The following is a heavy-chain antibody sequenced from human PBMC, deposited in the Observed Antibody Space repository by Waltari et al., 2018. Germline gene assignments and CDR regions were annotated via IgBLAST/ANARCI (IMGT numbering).Heavy chain of an antibody. CDR1: GGSISTKSHF. V-gene: IGHV4-39*01. D-gene: IGHD5-12*01. Sequence: QLQLQESGPGLVNPSATLSPSCSVSGGSISTKSHFGGWIRQPPGQGLQWIGTISYTGATYYSPSLKSRVTLSRDTSKNQLSLKLGSVTAADTAMYYCATYIGASVGTAAFDVWGQGTMVTVS. CDR3: ATYIGASVGTAAFDV. J-gene: IGHJ3*01. CDR2: ISYTGAT.